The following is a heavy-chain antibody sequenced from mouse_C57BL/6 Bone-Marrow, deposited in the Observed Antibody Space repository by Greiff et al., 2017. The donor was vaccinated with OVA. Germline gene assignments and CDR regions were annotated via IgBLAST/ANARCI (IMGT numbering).Heavy chain of an antibody. D-gene: IGHD1-1*01. Sequence: VKLMESGAELVRPGASVTLSCKASGYTFTDYEMHWVKQTPVHGLEWIGAIDPETGGTAYNQKFKGKAILTADKSSSTAYMELRSLTSEDSAVYYCTRGYGSSYRYWGQGTTLTVSS. V-gene: IGHV1-15*01. J-gene: IGHJ2*01. CDR3: TRGYGSSYRY. CDR2: IDPETGGT. CDR1: GYTFTDYE.